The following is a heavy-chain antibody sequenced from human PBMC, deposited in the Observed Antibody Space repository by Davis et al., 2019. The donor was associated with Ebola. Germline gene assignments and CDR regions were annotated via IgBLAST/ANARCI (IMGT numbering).Heavy chain of an antibody. CDR1: GGSFSGYY. Sequence: MPSETLSLTCAVYGGSFSGYYWSWIRQPPGKGLEWIGEINHSESTNYNVSLKSRVAISLDTSKNQFSLKLSSVTAADTAVYYCARTSYCSTTSCYNNWFDPWGQGTLVTVSS. J-gene: IGHJ5*02. D-gene: IGHD2-2*02. CDR2: INHSEST. CDR3: ARTSYCSTTSCYNNWFDP. V-gene: IGHV4-34*01.